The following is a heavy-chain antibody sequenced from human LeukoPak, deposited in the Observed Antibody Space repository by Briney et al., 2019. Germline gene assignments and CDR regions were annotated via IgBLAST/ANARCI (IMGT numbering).Heavy chain of an antibody. CDR2: ISGSGGST. D-gene: IGHD2-2*01. Sequence: GGSLRLSCAASGFTFSSYAMSWVRQAPGKGLEWVSAISGSGGSTYYADSVKGRFTISIDNSKNTLYLQMNSLRAEDTAVYYCAKDRRYQLLGGWFDPWGQGTLVTVSS. V-gene: IGHV3-23*01. CDR3: AKDRRYQLLGGWFDP. CDR1: GFTFSSYA. J-gene: IGHJ5*02.